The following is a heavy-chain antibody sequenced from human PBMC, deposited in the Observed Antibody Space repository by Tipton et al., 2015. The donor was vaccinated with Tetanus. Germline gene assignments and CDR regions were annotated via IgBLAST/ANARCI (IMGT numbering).Heavy chain of an antibody. J-gene: IGHJ6*02. D-gene: IGHD4-23*01. CDR3: ARVGGNGYYYYGMDV. Sequence: TLSLTCTVSGGSISSGGYYWSWIRQHPGKGLEWIGYIYYSGSTYYNPSLKSRVTISVDTSKNQFSLKLSSVTAADTAVYYCARVGGNGYYYYGMDVWGQGTTVTVSS. V-gene: IGHV4-31*03. CDR1: GGSISSGGYY. CDR2: IYYSGST.